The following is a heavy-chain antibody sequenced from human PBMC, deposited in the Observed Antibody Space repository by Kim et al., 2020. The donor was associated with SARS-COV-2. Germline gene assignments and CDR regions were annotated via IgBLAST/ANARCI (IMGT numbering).Heavy chain of an antibody. CDR1: GYTFTSYA. D-gene: IGHD1-26*01. V-gene: IGHV1-3*01. J-gene: IGHJ4*02. Sequence: ASVKVSCKASGYTFTSYAMHWVRQAPGQRLEWMGWINAGNGNTKYSQKFQGRVTITRDTSASTAYMELSSLRSEDTAVYYCARDKTPRARGGATTFDYWGKGTLVTVSS. CDR2: INAGNGNT. CDR3: ARDKTPRARGGATTFDY.